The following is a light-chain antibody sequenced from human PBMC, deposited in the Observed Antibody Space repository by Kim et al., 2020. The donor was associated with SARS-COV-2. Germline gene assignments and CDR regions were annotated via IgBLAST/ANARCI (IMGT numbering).Light chain of an antibody. CDR1: SSDVGSHTY. J-gene: IGLJ2*01. Sequence: GQPLTISCTGTSSDVGSHTYVSWYQQHPGKAPRLMIYDVTSRPSGISNRFSGSKSGNTASLTISGLQAEDEADYYCSSYTSTRTVVFGGGTKLTVL. V-gene: IGLV2-14*03. CDR2: DVT. CDR3: SSYTSTRTVV.